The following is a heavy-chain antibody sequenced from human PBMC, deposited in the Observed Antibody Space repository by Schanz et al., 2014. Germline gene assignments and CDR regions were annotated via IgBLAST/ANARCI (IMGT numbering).Heavy chain of an antibody. CDR3: VKDPDKYNWNDVEGMDV. CDR2: IWYDGSNK. CDR1: GFTFSSYG. V-gene: IGHV3-33*06. Sequence: QVQLVESGGGVVQPGRSLRLSCAASGFTFSSYGMHWVRQAPGKGLEWVAIIWYDGSNKYYADSVKGRFTISRDNSKNTLYLQMKSLRVEDTAVYYCVKDPDKYNWNDVEGMDVWGPGTTVTVS. D-gene: IGHD1-1*01. J-gene: IGHJ6*01.